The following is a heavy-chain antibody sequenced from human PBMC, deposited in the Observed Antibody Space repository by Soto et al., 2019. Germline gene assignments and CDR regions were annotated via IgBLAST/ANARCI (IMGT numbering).Heavy chain of an antibody. D-gene: IGHD3-22*01. CDR3: ARNYYDSGRFGLDP. Sequence: QVRLPQWGAGLLKPSETLSLTCAVYGGSFTDYYWSWIRQPPGKGLEWIGEINHSGDTNYNPSLKSRVTISVDTSKNQFSLKLSSVTAADTAEYYCARNYYDSGRFGLDPWGQGTQVTVSS. CDR2: INHSGDT. CDR1: GGSFTDYY. V-gene: IGHV4-34*01. J-gene: IGHJ5*02.